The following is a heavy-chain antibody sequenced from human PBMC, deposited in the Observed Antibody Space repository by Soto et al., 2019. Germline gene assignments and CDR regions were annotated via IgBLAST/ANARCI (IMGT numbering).Heavy chain of an antibody. CDR1: GGTFSSYP. D-gene: IGHD2-21*02. J-gene: IGHJ6*02. CDR3: ARGGNSDYYYGMNV. V-gene: IGHV1-69*01. CDR2: IIPLFGTA. Sequence: QGQLVQAGGDVKKPGSSVKVSCKASGGTFSSYPISWVRQAPGQGLEWMGGIIPLFGTADYAQKFQGRVTFTADESTSTAYMELSSLRSEDTAVYYLARGGNSDYYYGMNVWGQGTTVTVSS.